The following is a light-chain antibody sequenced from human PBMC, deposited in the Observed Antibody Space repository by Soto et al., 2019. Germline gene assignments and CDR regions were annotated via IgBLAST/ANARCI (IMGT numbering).Light chain of an antibody. V-gene: IGKV1-5*03. CDR3: QHMRT. Sequence: DIEMTQSPATLSGXXXXXXXINCRASQTSRSWLAWYQQNPGKAPKLLIYKASTLNSGVPSRFSGSGFGTEFSLTISSLQPDDFGSYYCQHMRTFGQGTKVDI. J-gene: IGKJ1*01. CDR1: QTSRSW. CDR2: KAS.